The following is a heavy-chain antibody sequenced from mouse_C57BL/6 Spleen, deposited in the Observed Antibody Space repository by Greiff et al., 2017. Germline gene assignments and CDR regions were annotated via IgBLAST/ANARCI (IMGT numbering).Heavy chain of an antibody. V-gene: IGHV1-20*01. CDR3: ARKLANAMDY. D-gene: IGHD1-2*01. Sequence: EVKLQESGPELVKPGDSVKISCKASGYSFTGYFMNWVMQSHGKSLEWIGRINPYNGDTFYNQKFKGKATLTVDKSSSTAHMELRSLTSEDSAVYYCARKLANAMDYWGQGTSVTVSS. CDR1: GYSFTGYF. CDR2: INPYNGDT. J-gene: IGHJ4*01.